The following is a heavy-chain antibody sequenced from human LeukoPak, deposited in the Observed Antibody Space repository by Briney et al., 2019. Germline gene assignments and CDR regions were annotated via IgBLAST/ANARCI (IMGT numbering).Heavy chain of an antibody. V-gene: IGHV3-53*01. CDR2: IYSGGST. Sequence: GGSLRLSCAASGFTVSSNYMSRVRQAPGKGLEWVPVIYSGGSTYYADSVKGRFTISRDNSKNLLHLQMNSLRPDDSAVYYCVKDLGSAITSALALDVWGQGTTVTVSS. CDR3: VKDLGSAITSALALDV. D-gene: IGHD2-15*01. CDR1: GFTVSSNY. J-gene: IGHJ6*02.